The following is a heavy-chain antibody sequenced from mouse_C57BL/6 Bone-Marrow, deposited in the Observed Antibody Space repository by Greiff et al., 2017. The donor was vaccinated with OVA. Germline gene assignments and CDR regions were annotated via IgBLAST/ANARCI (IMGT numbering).Heavy chain of an antibody. CDR2: ISSGSSTI. CDR1: GFTFSDYG. CDR3: ARPYYYDAMDY. J-gene: IGHJ4*01. V-gene: IGHV5-17*01. Sequence: EVKLVESGGGLVKPGGSLKLSCAASGFTFSDYGMHWVRQAPEKGLEWVAYISSGSSTIYYADTVKGRFTISRDNAKNTLFLQMTSLRSEDTAMYYCARPYYYDAMDYWGQGTSVTVSS. D-gene: IGHD1-1*01.